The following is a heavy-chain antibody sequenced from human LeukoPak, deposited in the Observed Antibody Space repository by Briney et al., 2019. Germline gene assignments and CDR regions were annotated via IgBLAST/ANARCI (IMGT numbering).Heavy chain of an antibody. J-gene: IGHJ4*02. CDR3: ARERTTIVSGTTIGAY. V-gene: IGHV3-48*03. Sequence: GGSLRLSCSASGFTFSSYEMNWVRQAPGKGLEWISYITGSGDTIYYADSVKGRFTISRDNAKNSLFLQMYSLTADDTALYYCARERTTIVSGTTIGAYWGQGTLVTVSS. CDR1: GFTFSSYE. D-gene: IGHD2/OR15-2a*01. CDR2: ITGSGDTI.